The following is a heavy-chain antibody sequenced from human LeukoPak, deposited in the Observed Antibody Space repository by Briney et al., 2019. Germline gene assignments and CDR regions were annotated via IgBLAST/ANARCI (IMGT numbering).Heavy chain of an antibody. CDR2: ISSSSSYT. CDR1: GFTFSDYY. CDR3: ARDSGYSGYSDY. D-gene: IGHD5-12*01. V-gene: IGHV3-11*05. Sequence: GGSLRLSCAASGFTFSDYYMSWIRQAPGKGLEWVSYISSSSSYTDYADSVKGRFTISRDNAKNSLNLQMNSLRAEDTAVYYCARDSGYSGYSDYWGQGTLVTVS. J-gene: IGHJ4*02.